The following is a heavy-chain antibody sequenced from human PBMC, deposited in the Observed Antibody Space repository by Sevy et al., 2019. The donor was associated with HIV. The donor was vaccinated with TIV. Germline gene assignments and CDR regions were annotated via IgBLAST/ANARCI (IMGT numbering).Heavy chain of an antibody. CDR1: GFTFSSYG. CDR2: IWYDGSNK. CDR3: ARGRWYGGSGWYSANWFDP. Sequence: GGSLRLSCAASGFTFSSYGMHWVRQAPGKGLEWVAVIWYDGSNKYYADSVKGRFTLSRDKSKNTLYLQMNSLRAEDTAVYYWARGRWYGGSGWYSANWFDPWGKGTLVTVSS. D-gene: IGHD6-19*01. V-gene: IGHV3-33*01. J-gene: IGHJ5*02.